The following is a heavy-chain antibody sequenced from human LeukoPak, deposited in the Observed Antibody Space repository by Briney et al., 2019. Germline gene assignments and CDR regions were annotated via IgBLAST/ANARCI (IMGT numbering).Heavy chain of an antibody. J-gene: IGHJ6*03. CDR2: ISPYTTKT. CDR3: AREGGVGPTAPPDYYSYQMDV. D-gene: IGHD1-26*01. CDR1: RYTFISYG. V-gene: IGHV1-18*01. Sequence: ASVKVSCKASRYTFISYGITWVRQAPGQGLEWMGWISPYTTKTNYAQSLQGRVTMTTDTSTSTAYMELRSLRSDDTAVYYCAREGGVGPTAPPDYYSYQMDVWGKGTTVTVSS.